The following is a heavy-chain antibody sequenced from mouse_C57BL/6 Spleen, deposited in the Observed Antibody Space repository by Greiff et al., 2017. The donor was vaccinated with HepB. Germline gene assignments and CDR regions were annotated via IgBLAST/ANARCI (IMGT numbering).Heavy chain of an antibody. CDR1: GYAFSSSW. CDR2: IYPGDGDT. Sequence: QVQLQQSGPELVKPGASVKISCKASGYAFSSSWMNWVKQRPGKGLEWIGRIYPGDGDTNYNGKFKGKATLTADKSSSTAYMQLSSLTSEDSAVYFCANLYYDYDGWGQGTTLTVSS. D-gene: IGHD2-4*01. J-gene: IGHJ2*01. CDR3: ANLYYDYDG. V-gene: IGHV1-82*01.